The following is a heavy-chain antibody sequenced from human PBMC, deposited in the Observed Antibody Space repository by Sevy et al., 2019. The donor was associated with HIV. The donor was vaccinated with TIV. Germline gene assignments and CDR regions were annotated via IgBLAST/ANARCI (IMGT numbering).Heavy chain of an antibody. V-gene: IGHV3-49*04. CDR2: IRSKVYGGTT. Sequence: GGSLRLSCRASGFTFDDYTMSWVRQAPGKGLEWVAFIRSKVYGGTTEYAASGTGRFTISRDESKSIAYLQMNSLKPGDTAVYYCTRVEGAADWGMDVWGQGTTVTVSS. CDR3: TRVEGAADWGMDV. CDR1: GFTFDDYT. J-gene: IGHJ6*02. D-gene: IGHD1-26*01.